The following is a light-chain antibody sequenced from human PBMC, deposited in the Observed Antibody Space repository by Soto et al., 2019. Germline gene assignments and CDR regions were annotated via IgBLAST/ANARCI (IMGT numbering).Light chain of an antibody. CDR1: QSIGTN. CDR2: KTS. V-gene: IGKV3-15*01. CDR3: QQYAGWPLT. J-gene: IGKJ4*01. Sequence: EVVMTHSPATVSVTPGERTSLSCRASQSIGTNLGWYQQKPGQAPRLLISKTSTRVTGVPARFSGSGSGTEFTLTISSLQSEDIAVYYCQQYAGWPLTFGGGTKVDIK.